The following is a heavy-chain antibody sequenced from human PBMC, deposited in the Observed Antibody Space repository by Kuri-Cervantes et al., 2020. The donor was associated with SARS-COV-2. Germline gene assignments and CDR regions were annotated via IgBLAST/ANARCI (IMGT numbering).Heavy chain of an antibody. Sequence: SETLSLTCAVSGGSISSGGYSWSWIRQPPGKGLEWIGYIYHSGSTYYNPSLKSRVTISVDRSKNQFSLKLSSVTAADTAVYYCARGELLLGFDYWGQGTLVTVSS. V-gene: IGHV4-30-2*01. CDR3: ARGELLLGFDY. CDR1: GGSISSGGYS. CDR2: IYHSGST. J-gene: IGHJ4*02. D-gene: IGHD1-26*01.